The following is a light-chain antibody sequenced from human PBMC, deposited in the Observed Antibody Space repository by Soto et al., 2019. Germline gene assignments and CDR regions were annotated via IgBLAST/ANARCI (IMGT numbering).Light chain of an antibody. CDR1: NSNIGSNY. CDR2: RAD. V-gene: IGLV1-47*01. J-gene: IGLJ2*01. CDR3: AAAEDTRSRVV. Sequence: QSVLTQPPSASGTPGQTVTISCSGRNSNIGSNYVYWYQQLPGTAPRLLMYRADQRPSGVPDRFSGSKSGTSASLAISGLLYDEEDAYYCAAAEDTRSRVVFGGGTKVTVL.